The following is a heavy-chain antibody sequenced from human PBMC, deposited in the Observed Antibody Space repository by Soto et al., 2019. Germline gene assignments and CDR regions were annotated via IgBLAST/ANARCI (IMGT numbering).Heavy chain of an antibody. Sequence: GLDLEWLALIYWNDDKRYSPSLKSRLTITKDTSKNQVVLTMTNMDPVDTATYYCAHRRSFAIFGVVIVDDAFDIWGQGTMVTVSS. CDR2: IYWNDDK. CDR3: AHRRSFAIFGVVIVDDAFDI. D-gene: IGHD3-3*01. V-gene: IGHV2-5*01. J-gene: IGHJ3*02.